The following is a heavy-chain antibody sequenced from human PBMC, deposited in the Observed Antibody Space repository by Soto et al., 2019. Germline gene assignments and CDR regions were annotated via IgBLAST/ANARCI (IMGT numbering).Heavy chain of an antibody. J-gene: IGHJ6*02. V-gene: IGHV3-23*01. D-gene: IGHD6-13*01. CDR2: ISGSGGST. CDR1: GFTFSSYA. Sequence: EVQLLASGGGLVQPGGSLRLSCAASGFTFSSYAMSWVRQAPGKGLGWVSAISGSGGSTYYADSVKGRFTIPRDNSKSTLYLQMNSLRAEDTAVYYCAKVGYSSSSFGMDVWGQGTTVTVSS. CDR3: AKVGYSSSSFGMDV.